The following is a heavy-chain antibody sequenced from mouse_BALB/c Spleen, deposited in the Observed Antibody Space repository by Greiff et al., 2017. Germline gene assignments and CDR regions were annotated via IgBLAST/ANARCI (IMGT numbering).Heavy chain of an antibody. Sequence: VQLQQSGAELVKPGASVKLSCTASGFNIKDTYMHWVKQRPEQGLEWIGRIDPANGNTKYDPKFQGKATITADTSSNTAYLQLSSLTSEDTAVYYSALRFAYWGQGTLVTVSA. CDR1: GFNIKDTY. CDR3: ALRFAY. J-gene: IGHJ3*01. CDR2: IDPANGNT. V-gene: IGHV14-3*02.